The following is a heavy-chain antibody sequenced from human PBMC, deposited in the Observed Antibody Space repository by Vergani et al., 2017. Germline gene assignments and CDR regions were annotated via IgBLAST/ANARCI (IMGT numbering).Heavy chain of an antibody. Sequence: EVQLVQSGAEVKKPGESLKISCKGSGYSFTSYWIGWVRQMPGKGLEWMGIIYPGDSDTRYSPSFQGQVTISADKSISTAYLQWSSLKAADTAMYYCARRGRGYCSSSSCYIIDYWGQGTLVTVSS. V-gene: IGHV5-51*01. CDR2: IYPGDSDT. CDR3: ARRGRGYCSSSSCYIIDY. D-gene: IGHD2-2*02. CDR1: GYSFTSYW. J-gene: IGHJ4*02.